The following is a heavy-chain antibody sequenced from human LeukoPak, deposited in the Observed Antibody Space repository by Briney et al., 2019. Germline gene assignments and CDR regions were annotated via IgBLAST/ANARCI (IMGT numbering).Heavy chain of an antibody. CDR3: TPTPCSSSSCSGSRYDN. V-gene: IGHV3-23*01. Sequence: GGSLRLSCAASGFTFSSYAMSWVRQAPGKGLEWVSAISGSGGSTYYADSMKGRFTISRDNSKNTLYLHMNSLKTEDTAMYYCTPTPCSSSSCSGSRYDNWGQGTQVTVSS. D-gene: IGHD2-15*01. CDR1: GFTFSSYA. J-gene: IGHJ4*02. CDR2: ISGSGGST.